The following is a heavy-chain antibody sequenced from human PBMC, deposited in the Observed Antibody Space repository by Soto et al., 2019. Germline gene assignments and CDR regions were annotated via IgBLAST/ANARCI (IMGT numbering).Heavy chain of an antibody. CDR1: GCTFTGYY. CDR3: ARDQIRVAAAQNYYFYYGMDV. D-gene: IGHD6-13*01. CDR2: INPNSGGT. V-gene: IGHV1-2*04. Sequence: ASVKVACKASGCTFTGYYMHSVRLDPGQGLEWMGWINPNSGGTNYAQKFQGWVTMTRDTSISTAYMELSRLRSDDTAVYYCARDQIRVAAAQNYYFYYGMDVWGQGTTVTVSS. J-gene: IGHJ6*02.